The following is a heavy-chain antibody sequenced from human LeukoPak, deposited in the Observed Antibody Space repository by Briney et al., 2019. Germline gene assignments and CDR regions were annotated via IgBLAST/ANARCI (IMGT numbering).Heavy chain of an antibody. J-gene: IGHJ4*02. Sequence: PGGSLRLSCAASGFTFSSCGMHRVRQAPGKGLEWLSIIYAGGNSVSADSVKGRFIISRDNSRNTVHLQMNSLRDDDTAVYYCARGQIDLLRNYFDSWGPGTLVAVSS. V-gene: IGHV3-66*01. CDR2: IYAGGNS. CDR3: ARGQIDLLRNYFDS. D-gene: IGHD3-22*01. CDR1: GFTFSSCG.